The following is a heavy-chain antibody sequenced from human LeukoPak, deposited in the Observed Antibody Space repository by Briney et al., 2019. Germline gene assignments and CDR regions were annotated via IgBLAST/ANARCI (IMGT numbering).Heavy chain of an antibody. Sequence: PETLSLTCTVSGGSISCYYWSWIRQPPGKGLEWIGYIYYSGSTNYNPSLKSRVTISVDTSKNQFSLKLSSVTAADTAVYYCARVSYGLASSSWYLGRNWFDPWGQGTLVTVSS. D-gene: IGHD6-13*01. V-gene: IGHV4-59*01. CDR3: ARVSYGLASSSWYLGRNWFDP. J-gene: IGHJ5*02. CDR1: GGSISCYY. CDR2: IYYSGST.